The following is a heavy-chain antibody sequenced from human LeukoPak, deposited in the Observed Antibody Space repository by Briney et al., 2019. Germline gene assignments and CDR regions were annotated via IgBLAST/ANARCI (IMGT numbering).Heavy chain of an antibody. J-gene: IGHJ4*02. CDR1: GGSISGWY. Sequence: SETLSLTCTVSGGSISGWYWSWIRQPPGKGLEWIGNIYGSGYTNYNPSLKSRVTMSIDTSKNHFSLKLTSVTAADTAVYYCARETRTRWYYDSSGYYTLDYWGQGTLVTVSS. D-gene: IGHD3-22*01. V-gene: IGHV4-4*08. CDR3: ARETRTRWYYDSSGYYTLDY. CDR2: IYGSGYT.